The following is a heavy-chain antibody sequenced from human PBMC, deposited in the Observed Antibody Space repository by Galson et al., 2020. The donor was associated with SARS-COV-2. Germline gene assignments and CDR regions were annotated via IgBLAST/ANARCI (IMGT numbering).Heavy chain of an antibody. CDR1: GYTFTSYY. CDR2: INPSGGST. Sequence: ASVKVSCKASGYTFTSYYMHWVRQAPGQGLEWMGIINPSGGSTSYAQKFQGRVTMTRDTSTSTVYMELSSLRSEDTAVYYFARDPTVTTHLGDYLYCYYGMDVWGQGTTVTVSS. J-gene: IGHJ6*02. V-gene: IGHV1-46*01. CDR3: ARDPTVTTHLGDYLYCYYGMDV. D-gene: IGHD4-4*01.